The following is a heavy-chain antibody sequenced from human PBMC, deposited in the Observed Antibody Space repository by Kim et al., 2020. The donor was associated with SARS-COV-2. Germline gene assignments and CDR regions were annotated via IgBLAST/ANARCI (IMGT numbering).Heavy chain of an antibody. CDR2: ISYDGSNK. J-gene: IGHJ6*02. Sequence: GGSLRLSCAASGFTFSSYAMHWVRQAPGKGLEWVAVISYDGSNKYYADSVKGRFTISRDNSKNTLYLQMNSLRAEDTAVYYCARDRITMVRGADDYYYGMDVWGQGTTVTVSS. CDR3: ARDRITMVRGADDYYYGMDV. V-gene: IGHV3-30*04. CDR1: GFTFSSYA. D-gene: IGHD3-10*01.